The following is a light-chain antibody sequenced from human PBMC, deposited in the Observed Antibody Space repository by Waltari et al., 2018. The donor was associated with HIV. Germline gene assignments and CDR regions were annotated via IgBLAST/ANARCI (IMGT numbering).Light chain of an antibody. CDR1: NIGSKT. Sequence: SYVLTQPPSVSVAPGKTATITCGGNNIGSKTVHWYQRKPGQAPLLVIFYDSDRPSGIPERFSGSNSGNTATLTISGVEVGDEADYYCQVWDSGTDQPVFGGGTKLTVL. CDR2: YDS. V-gene: IGLV3-21*04. J-gene: IGLJ2*01. CDR3: QVWDSGTDQPV.